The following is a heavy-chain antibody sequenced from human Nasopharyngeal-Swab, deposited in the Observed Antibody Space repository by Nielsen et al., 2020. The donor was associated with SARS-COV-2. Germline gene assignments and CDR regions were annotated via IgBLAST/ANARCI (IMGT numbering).Heavy chain of an antibody. CDR3: ARESGSSQYSAYYMDV. Sequence: SVKVSCKPSGGTFNSYAFSWVRQAPGQGLEWMGRTIPVFGTTNYAQDFQGRVTITADKSTATAYMQLSSLRSEDTAVYYCARESGSSQYSAYYMDVWGKGTAVTVSS. V-gene: IGHV1-69*06. CDR1: GGTFNSYA. CDR2: TIPVFGTT. D-gene: IGHD2-15*01. J-gene: IGHJ6*03.